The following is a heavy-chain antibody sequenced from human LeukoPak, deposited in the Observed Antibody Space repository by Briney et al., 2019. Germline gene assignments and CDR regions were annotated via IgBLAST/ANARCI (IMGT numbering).Heavy chain of an antibody. J-gene: IGHJ4*02. Sequence: ASVKVSCKASGGTFSSYAISWVRQAPGQGLEWMGGIIPIFTTPNYAQKFQGRVTITADESTSTAYMELSSLRSEDTAVYYCARDEGYCSSTSCYAHDYWGQGTLVTVSS. V-gene: IGHV1-69*13. CDR1: GGTFSSYA. CDR3: ARDEGYCSSTSCYAHDY. CDR2: IIPIFTTP. D-gene: IGHD2-2*01.